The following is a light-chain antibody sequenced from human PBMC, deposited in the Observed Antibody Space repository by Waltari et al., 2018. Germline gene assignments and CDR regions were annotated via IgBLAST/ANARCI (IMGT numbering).Light chain of an antibody. Sequence: DIQMTQSPSSLSASVGDRVTFTCRGSQGIRNELGWYQQKPGKPPKRLIYTASTLQSGVPSSFSGSGSGREFTLTISSLQTEDFATYYCLQHNTDPWTFGQGTKVEIK. V-gene: IGKV1-17*01. CDR2: TAS. CDR1: QGIRNE. J-gene: IGKJ1*01. CDR3: LQHNTDPWT.